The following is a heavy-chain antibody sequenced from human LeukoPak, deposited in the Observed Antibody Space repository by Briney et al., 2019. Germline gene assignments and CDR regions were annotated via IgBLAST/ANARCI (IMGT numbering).Heavy chain of an antibody. J-gene: IGHJ4*02. V-gene: IGHV3-9*01. D-gene: IGHD5-12*01. CDR3: AKDLSGYDRFLDY. CDR1: GFTFDDYA. CDR2: ISWNSGSI. Sequence: GGSLRLSCAASGFTFDDYAMHWVRQAPGKGLEWVSGISWNSGSIGYADSVKGRFTISRDNAKNSLYLQMNSLRAEDTALYYCAKDLSGYDRFLDYWGQGTLVTVSS.